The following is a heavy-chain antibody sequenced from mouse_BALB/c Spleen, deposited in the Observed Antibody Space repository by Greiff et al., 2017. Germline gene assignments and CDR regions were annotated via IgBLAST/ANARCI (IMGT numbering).Heavy chain of an antibody. V-gene: IGHV1-63*02. Sequence: VQLQESGAELVRPGTSVKISCKASGYTFTNYWLGWVKQRPGHGLEWIGDIYPGGGYTNYNEKFKGKATLTADTSSSTAYMQLSSLTSEDSAVYFCAREGYYGSSYPYYFDYWGQGTTLTVSS. CDR1: GYTFTNYW. J-gene: IGHJ2*01. D-gene: IGHD1-1*01. CDR2: IYPGGGYT. CDR3: AREGYYGSSYPYYFDY.